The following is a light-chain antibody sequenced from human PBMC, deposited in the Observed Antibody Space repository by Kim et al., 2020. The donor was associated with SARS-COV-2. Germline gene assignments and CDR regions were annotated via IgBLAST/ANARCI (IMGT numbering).Light chain of an antibody. J-gene: IGKJ1*01. CDR3: QQYNSYSWT. V-gene: IGKV1-5*03. Sequence: ASVGDRVPLTCRASQSISSWLAWYQQKPGKAPKLLIYKASSLESGVPSRFSGSGSGTEFTLTISSLQPDDFATYYCQQYNSYSWTFGQGTKVDIK. CDR1: QSISSW. CDR2: KAS.